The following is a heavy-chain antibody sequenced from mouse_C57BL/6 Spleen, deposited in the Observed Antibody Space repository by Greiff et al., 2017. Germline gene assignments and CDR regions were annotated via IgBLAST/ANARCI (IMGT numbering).Heavy chain of an antibody. CDR1: GYTFTSYW. D-gene: IGHD1-1*01. V-gene: IGHV1-72*01. CDR2: IDPNSGGT. CDR3: SSHYYGSSYRYFDV. Sequence: VQLQQPGAELVKPGASVKLSCKASGYTFTSYWMHWVKQRPGRGLEWIGRIDPNSGGTKYNEKFKSKATLTVDKPANTAYMQLSSLTSEDSAVYYCSSHYYGSSYRYFDVWGTGTTVTVSS. J-gene: IGHJ1*03.